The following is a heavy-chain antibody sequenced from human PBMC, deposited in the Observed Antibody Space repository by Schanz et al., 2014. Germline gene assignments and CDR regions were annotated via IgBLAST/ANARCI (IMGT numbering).Heavy chain of an antibody. CDR2: INPSVGNT. CDR3: ARGPSTGAFDI. J-gene: IGHJ3*02. V-gene: IGHV1-46*03. CDR1: GYTFTSYY. Sequence: QVQLVQSGAEVKKPGASVKVSCEASGYTFTSYYIHWFRQAPGQGLEWMGLINPSVGNTNYAQKCRGRVTMTRDTSTSTVYMELSSLRSEDTAVYGCARGPSTGAFDIWGQGTMVTVSS.